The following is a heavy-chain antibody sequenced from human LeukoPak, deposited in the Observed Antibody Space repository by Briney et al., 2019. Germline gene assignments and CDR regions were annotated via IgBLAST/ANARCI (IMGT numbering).Heavy chain of an antibody. D-gene: IGHD6-19*01. V-gene: IGHV4-31*03. CDR3: ARDREYSSGWYTHYFDY. CDR1: GGSISSGGYY. Sequence: SQTLSLTCTVSGGSISSGGYYWSWIRQHPGTGLEWIGYIYYSGSTNYNPSLKSRVTISVGMTKNQFSLKLSSVTAADTAVYYCARDREYSSGWYTHYFDYWGQGTLVTVSS. CDR2: IYYSGST. J-gene: IGHJ4*02.